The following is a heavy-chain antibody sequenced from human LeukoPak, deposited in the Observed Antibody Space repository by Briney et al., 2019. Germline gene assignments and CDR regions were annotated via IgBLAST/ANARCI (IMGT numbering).Heavy chain of an antibody. V-gene: IGHV3-23*03. CDR2: IYGGGGVI. Sequence: GGSLRLSCAASGFTFSGYGMYWVRQAPRKGLEWVAGIYGGGGVIKYADSVKGRFTIFRDNSENILYLQMDSLRVEDTAMYYCAKDRVPDSGYDIDYWGQGTLVTVSS. CDR3: AKDRVPDSGYDIDY. J-gene: IGHJ4*02. CDR1: GFTFSGYG. D-gene: IGHD5-12*01.